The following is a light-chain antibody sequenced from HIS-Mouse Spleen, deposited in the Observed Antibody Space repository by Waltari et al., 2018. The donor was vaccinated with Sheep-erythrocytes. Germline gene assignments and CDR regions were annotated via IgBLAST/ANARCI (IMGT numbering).Light chain of an antibody. V-gene: IGKV1-33*01. CDR1: QDISNY. J-gene: IGKJ4*01. CDR2: DAS. CDR3: QQYDNLPLT. Sequence: DIQMTQSPSSLSASVGDRVTITCQASQDISNYLNWYQQKPGKAPKLPIYDASNLETGVPSRFSGSGSGKDFTFTISSLQPEDIATYYCQQYDNLPLTFGGGTKVEIK.